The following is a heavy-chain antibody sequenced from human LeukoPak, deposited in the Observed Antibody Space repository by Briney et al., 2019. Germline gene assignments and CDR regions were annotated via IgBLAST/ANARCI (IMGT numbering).Heavy chain of an antibody. CDR2: ISSSSSYI. D-gene: IGHD3-3*01. V-gene: IGHV3-21*01. CDR1: GFSFSDYT. J-gene: IGHJ3*02. Sequence: KPGGSLRLSCAASGFSFSDYTMNWVRQAPGKGLEWVSSISSSSSYIFYADSVKGRFTLSRDNAKNSLYLEMNSLRAEDSAVYYCAKKGLRFLEWLDSDAFDIWGQGTMVTVSS. CDR3: AKKGLRFLEWLDSDAFDI.